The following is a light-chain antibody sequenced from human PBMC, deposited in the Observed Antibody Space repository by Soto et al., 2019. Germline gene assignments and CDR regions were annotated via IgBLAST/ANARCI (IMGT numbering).Light chain of an antibody. CDR2: LGS. V-gene: IGKV2-28*01. J-gene: IGKJ2*01. CDR1: QRLLHSNGNTF. Sequence: EIVMTQSPPSLTVTPGEPASISCRSSQRLLHSNGNTFLDWYLQKPGQSPQLLIYLGSNRASGVPDRVSGSEAGTDFTLIISRVEAEDVGVYYCMQALHTPYTSGQATKLQSK. CDR3: MQALHTPYT.